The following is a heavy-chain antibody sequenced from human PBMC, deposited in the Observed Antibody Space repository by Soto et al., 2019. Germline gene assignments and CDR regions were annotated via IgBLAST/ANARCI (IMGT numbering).Heavy chain of an antibody. CDR2: ITDAGSAT. CDR3: AKDLSVVFGS. Sequence: PGGSLRLSCAASGFTFSRYAMSWVRQAPGKGLEWVAAITDAGSATHYADSVRGRFTISRDNSNNTLYLQMNNLRSDDTAVYYCAKDLSVVFGSWGQGALVTVSS. J-gene: IGHJ4*02. D-gene: IGHD2-15*01. CDR1: GFTFSRYA. V-gene: IGHV3-23*01.